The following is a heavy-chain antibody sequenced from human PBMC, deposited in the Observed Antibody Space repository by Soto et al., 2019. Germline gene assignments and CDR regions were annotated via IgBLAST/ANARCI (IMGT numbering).Heavy chain of an antibody. V-gene: IGHV1-69*01. J-gene: IGHJ4*02. CDR3: ARGADVFGYNREYVPFEV. D-gene: IGHD3-3*01. CDR1: GGTMRSFA. CDR2: IILDFATP. Sequence: QVQLVQSGAEVKNPGSSENVSCKTVGGTMRSFAFSWVRQAPGQGLEWMGGIILDFATPIYAQKFQDRVTMSADESTSTVYMELRRLRSEASAVYFCARGADVFGYNREYVPFEVWGQGTQITVSS.